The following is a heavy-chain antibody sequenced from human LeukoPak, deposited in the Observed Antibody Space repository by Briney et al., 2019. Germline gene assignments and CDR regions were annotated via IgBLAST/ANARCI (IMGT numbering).Heavy chain of an antibody. D-gene: IGHD1-26*01. J-gene: IGHJ4*02. CDR1: GFTFSSYG. CDR3: ARDREWDLQSLRYFDS. CDR2: ISYDGSNK. Sequence: GGSLRLSCAASGFTFSSYGMHWVRQAPGKGLEWVAVISYDGSNKYYADSVKGRFTISRDNSKNTLYLQMNSLRAEDTAVYYCARDREWDLQSLRYFDSWGQGTLVTVSS. V-gene: IGHV3-30*03.